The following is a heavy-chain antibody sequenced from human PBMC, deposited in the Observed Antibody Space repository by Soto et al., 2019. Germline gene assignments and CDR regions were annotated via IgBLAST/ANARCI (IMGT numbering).Heavy chain of an antibody. V-gene: IGHV3-9*01. D-gene: IGHD5-12*01. CDR3: ARDVGDVARNLLY. CDR1: GFTFQDYA. CDR2: INGNSGNI. J-gene: IGHJ4*02. Sequence: EVQLVESGGGLGQPGRSLRLSCAASGFTFQDYAMHWVRQAPGKGVEWVASINGNSGNIGYADSVKGRFTISRDNAKSSLYVEMTSLRVEDTALYYCARDVGDVARNLLYWGQGTLVTVSS.